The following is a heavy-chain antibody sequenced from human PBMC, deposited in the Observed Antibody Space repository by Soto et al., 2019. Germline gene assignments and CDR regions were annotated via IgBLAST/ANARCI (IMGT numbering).Heavy chain of an antibody. D-gene: IGHD2-2*01. Sequence: GGSLRLSCAASGFTVSSNYMSWVRQAPGKGLEWVSVIYSGGSTYYADSVKGRFTISRDNSKNTLYLQMNSLRAEDTAVYYCAREDLTAVVPAAYFDYWGQGTLVTVSS. CDR3: AREDLTAVVPAAYFDY. J-gene: IGHJ4*02. V-gene: IGHV3-66*01. CDR2: IYSGGST. CDR1: GFTVSSNY.